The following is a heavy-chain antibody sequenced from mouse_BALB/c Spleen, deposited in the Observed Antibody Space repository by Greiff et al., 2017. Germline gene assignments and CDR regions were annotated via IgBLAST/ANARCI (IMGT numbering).Heavy chain of an antibody. Sequence: QVQLQQSGAELVRPGASVQLSCKASGYSFPSYWMNWVKQRPGQGLEWIGMIHPSDSETRLNQKFEDKATVTVDKASSTAYMQLSSPTSEDSAVDDWARLYGNCPYWYLEGWGAGTTVTVSS. V-gene: IGHV1-74*01. CDR3: ARLYGNCPYWYLEG. CDR2: IHPSDSET. CDR1: GYSFPSYW. D-gene: IGHD2-1*01. J-gene: IGHJ1*01.